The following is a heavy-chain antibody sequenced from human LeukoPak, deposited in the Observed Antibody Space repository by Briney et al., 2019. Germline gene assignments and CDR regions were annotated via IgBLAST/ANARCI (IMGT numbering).Heavy chain of an antibody. Sequence: SQTLSLTCAISGDSVSSNSVTWNWIRQSPSRGLEWLGRTYYRSTRYNDYAVSVRGRITVNPDTSKNQFSLHLNSVTPEDTAVYYFARRLTQDDCFDPWGQGVLATVSS. CDR2: TYYRSTRYN. J-gene: IGHJ5*02. CDR3: ARRLTQDDCFDP. CDR1: GDSVSSNSVT. V-gene: IGHV6-1*01. D-gene: IGHD2-21*02.